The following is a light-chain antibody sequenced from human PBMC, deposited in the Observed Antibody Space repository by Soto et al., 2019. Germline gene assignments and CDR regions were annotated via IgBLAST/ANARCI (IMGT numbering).Light chain of an antibody. CDR2: GDN. V-gene: IGLV1-40*01. CDR3: QSYDSSLNAYV. J-gene: IGLJ1*01. CDR1: SSNIGASYG. Sequence: QSVLTQPPSVSGAPGQRVTISCTGSSSNIGASYGVHWYRQLPGTAPKLLIYGDNNRPSGVPDRFSGSKSGTSASLAITGLQAEDEADYYCQSYDSSLNAYVFGTGTKVTVL.